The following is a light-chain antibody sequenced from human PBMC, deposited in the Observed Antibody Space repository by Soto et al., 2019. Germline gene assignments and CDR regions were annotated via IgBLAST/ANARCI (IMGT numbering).Light chain of an antibody. Sequence: EIVLTQSPGTLSLSPGERATLSCRASQSVAGLFLAWYQQKPGQAPRLLIDGSSSRATGIPERFSGSRSGTDFTLVISRLEPEDFVVYYCQQYGTSPGFTFGPGTKVEIK. J-gene: IGKJ3*01. V-gene: IGKV3-20*01. CDR1: QSVAGLF. CDR3: QQYGTSPGFT. CDR2: GSS.